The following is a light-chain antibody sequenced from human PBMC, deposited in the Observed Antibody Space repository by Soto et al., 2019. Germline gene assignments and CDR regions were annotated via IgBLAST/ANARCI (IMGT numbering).Light chain of an antibody. CDR2: EVS. J-gene: IGLJ1*01. Sequence: QSALTQPASVSGSPGQSITISCTGTSSDVGAYDFVSWYQQHPDKAPKLMIYEVSNRPSGVSNRFSGSKSVNTATLTISGLQSEDDADYYCSSYTSSSTRVFGTGTKLTFL. V-gene: IGLV2-14*03. CDR1: SSDVGAYDF. CDR3: SSYTSSSTRV.